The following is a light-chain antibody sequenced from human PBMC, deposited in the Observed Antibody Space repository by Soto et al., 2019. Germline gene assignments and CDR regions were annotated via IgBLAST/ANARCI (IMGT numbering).Light chain of an antibody. J-gene: IGKJ1*01. CDR2: DAS. CDR1: QSVSSY. Sequence: EIVLTQSQSTLSLSPCERATLSFRASQSVSSYLAWYQQKPGQAPRLLIYDASNRATGIPSRFSGSGSGTEFTLTISSLQPDDFATYYCQQYNSYWTFGQGTKVDI. V-gene: IGKV3-11*01. CDR3: QQYNSYWT.